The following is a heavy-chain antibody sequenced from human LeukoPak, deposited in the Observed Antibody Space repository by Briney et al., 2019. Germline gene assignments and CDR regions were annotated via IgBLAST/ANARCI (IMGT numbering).Heavy chain of an antibody. CDR2: ISGSGGST. CDR1: GFTFSSYA. Sequence: PGGSLRLSCAASGFTFSSYAMSWVRQAPGKGLEWVSAISGSGGSTYYADSVKGRFTISRDNSKNTLYLQMNSLRAEDTAVYYCAKELRDYGDYLYYYYGMDVWGQGTTVTVSS. J-gene: IGHJ6*02. CDR3: AKELRDYGDYLYYYYGMDV. D-gene: IGHD4-17*01. V-gene: IGHV3-23*01.